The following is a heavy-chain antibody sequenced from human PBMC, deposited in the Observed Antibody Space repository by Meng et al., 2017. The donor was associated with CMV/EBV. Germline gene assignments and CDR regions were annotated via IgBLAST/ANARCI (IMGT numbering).Heavy chain of an antibody. CDR1: GYTFTSSY. Sequence: VRVGQSGVEVKKPWALVKVSCKASGYTFTSSYMHWVRQAPGQGLEWMGIINPSGGSTSYAQKFQGRVTMTRDTSTSTVYMELSSLRSEDTAVYYCARESGSVGDYWGQGTLVTGSS. D-gene: IGHD1-26*01. CDR2: INPSGGST. CDR3: ARESGSVGDY. V-gene: IGHV1-46*01. J-gene: IGHJ4*02.